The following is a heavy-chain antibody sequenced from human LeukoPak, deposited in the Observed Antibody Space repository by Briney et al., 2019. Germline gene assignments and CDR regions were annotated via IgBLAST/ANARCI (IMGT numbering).Heavy chain of an antibody. J-gene: IGHJ6*02. CDR3: ARWSSEYSYYYYHGMDV. CDR2: ISAYNGNT. Sequence: ASVKVSCKASGYTFTSYGISWVRQAPGQGLEWMGWISAYNGNTNYAQKLQGRVTMTTDTSTSTAYMELRSLRSDDTAVYYCARWSSEYSYYYYHGMDVWGQGTTVTVSS. CDR1: GYTFTSYG. D-gene: IGHD5-18*01. V-gene: IGHV1-18*01.